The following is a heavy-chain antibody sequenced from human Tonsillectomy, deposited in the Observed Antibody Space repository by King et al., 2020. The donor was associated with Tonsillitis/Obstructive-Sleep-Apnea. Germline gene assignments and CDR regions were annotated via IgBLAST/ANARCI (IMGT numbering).Heavy chain of an antibody. Sequence: VQLVESGGGLVQPGGSLKLSCAASGFTFSGSAMHWVRQASGKGLEWVGRIRSKANSYATAYAASVKGRFTISRDDSKNTADLQMNSLKTEDTAVYYCSSSSSGDGVDAFDISGQGTMVTVSS. V-gene: IGHV3-73*01. CDR1: GFTFSGSA. CDR2: IRSKANSYAT. J-gene: IGHJ3*02. CDR3: SSSSSGDGVDAFDI. D-gene: IGHD2-2*01.